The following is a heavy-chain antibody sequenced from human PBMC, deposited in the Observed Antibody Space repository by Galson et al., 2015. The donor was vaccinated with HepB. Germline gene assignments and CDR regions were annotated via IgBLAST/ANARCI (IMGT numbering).Heavy chain of an antibody. CDR2: SRNKLYSRTT. D-gene: IGHD2-2*02. CDR3: TRGYCSNSNCYIGDF. V-gene: IGHV3-72*01. CDR1: EFTFSDYY. Sequence: SLRLSCAASEFTFSDYYMDWVRQAPGKGLEWVGRSRNKLYSRTTEYAASVKGRFIISRDDSRNSVYLQMNSLKIDDTAVYYCTRGYCSNSNCYIGDFWGQGTLVTVSS. J-gene: IGHJ4*02.